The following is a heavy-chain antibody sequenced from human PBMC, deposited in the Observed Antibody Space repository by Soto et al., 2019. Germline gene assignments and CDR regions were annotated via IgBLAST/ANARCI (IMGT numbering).Heavy chain of an antibody. J-gene: IGHJ4*02. CDR2: INVYHGNT. Sequence: ASVKVSCKASGYTFTNYGISWVRQAPGQGLEWMGWINVYHGNTNYAQKLQGRVTMTTDTSTSTAYMELRSLRYDDTAVYYCARGWDGSGSYYFLPCDHWGQGTLVTVSS. CDR3: ARGWDGSGSYYFLPCDH. D-gene: IGHD3-10*01. CDR1: GYTFTNYG. V-gene: IGHV1-18*01.